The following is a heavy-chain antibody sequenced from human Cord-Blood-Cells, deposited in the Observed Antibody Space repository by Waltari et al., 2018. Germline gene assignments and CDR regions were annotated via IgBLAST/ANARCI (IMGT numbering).Heavy chain of an antibody. J-gene: IGHJ3*02. V-gene: IGHV3-15*01. CDR3: TTGIVCQDAFDI. Sequence: EVQLVEFGGGLVKPGGSLRLSCAASGFTFSNAWMSWVRQAPGKGLGWVGRIKSKTDGGTTDYAAPVKGSFTISRDDSKNTLYLQMNSLKTEDTAVYYCTTGIVCQDAFDIWGQGTMVTVSS. CDR1: GFTFSNAW. D-gene: IGHD2-15*01. CDR2: IKSKTDGGTT.